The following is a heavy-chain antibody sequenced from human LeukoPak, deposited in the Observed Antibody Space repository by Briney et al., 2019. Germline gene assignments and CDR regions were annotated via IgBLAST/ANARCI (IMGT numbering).Heavy chain of an antibody. J-gene: IGHJ3*02. D-gene: IGHD3-9*01. V-gene: IGHV4-59*12. CDR3: ARGRLIFWLDAFDI. CDR1: GGSISSYY. Sequence: SETLSLTCTVSGGSISSYYWSWIRQPPGKGLEWIGYIYYSGSTNYNPSLKSRVTISVDTSKNQFSLKLSSVTAADTAVYYCARGRLIFWLDAFDIWGQGTMVTVSS. CDR2: IYYSGST.